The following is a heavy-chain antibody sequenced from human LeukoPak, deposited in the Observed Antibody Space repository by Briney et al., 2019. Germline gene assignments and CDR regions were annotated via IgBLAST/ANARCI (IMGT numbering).Heavy chain of an antibody. CDR3: ARGPSIVVVPAAMGHYFDY. Sequence: SETLSLTCTVSGGSISSYYWSWIRQPPGKGLEWIGYIYYSGSTNYNPSLKSRVTISVDTSKNQFSLKLSSVTAADTAVYYCARGPSIVVVPAAMGHYFDYWGQGTLVTVSS. CDR1: GGSISSYY. V-gene: IGHV4-59*01. CDR2: IYYSGST. J-gene: IGHJ4*02. D-gene: IGHD2-2*01.